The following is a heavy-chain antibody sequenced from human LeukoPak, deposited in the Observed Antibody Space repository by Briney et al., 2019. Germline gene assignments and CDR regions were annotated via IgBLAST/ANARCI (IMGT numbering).Heavy chain of an antibody. CDR1: GGTFSSYA. CDR2: IIPIFGTA. V-gene: IGHV1-69*13. D-gene: IGHD3/OR15-3a*01. CDR3: ARDNYGFFSPQRQLDI. J-gene: IGHJ3*02. Sequence: SVKVSCKASGGTFSSYAISWVRQAPGQGLEWMGGIIPIFGTANYAQKFQGRVTITADESTSTAYMELSSLRSEDTAVYYCARDNYGFFSPQRQLDIWGQGTMVTVSS.